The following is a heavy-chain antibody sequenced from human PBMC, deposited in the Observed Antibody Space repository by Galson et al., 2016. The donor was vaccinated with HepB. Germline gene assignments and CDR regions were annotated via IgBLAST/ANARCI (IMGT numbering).Heavy chain of an antibody. CDR2: IGGDGAT. D-gene: IGHD2-8*01. V-gene: IGHV3-23*01. Sequence: SLRLSCAASGFTFGSYAMHWVRQAPGKGLEWVSTIGGDGATFYGDSVKGRFTISRDDSKSTLYLRMDSLRVEDTVTYHCTKRCMTNTCHNADDFWGQGTLVTVSS. CDR1: GFTFGSYA. CDR3: TKRCMTNTCHNADDF. J-gene: IGHJ4*02.